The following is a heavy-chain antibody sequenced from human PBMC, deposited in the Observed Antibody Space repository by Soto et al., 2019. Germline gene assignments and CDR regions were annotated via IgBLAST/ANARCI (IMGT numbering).Heavy chain of an antibody. CDR1: GVTFSSYA. J-gene: IGHJ6*02. CDR3: ARDMSGGTYNYYYGMDV. Sequence: PGGSLRLSCAASGVTFSSYAMSGVRQAPGKGLEWVSAISGSGGSTYYADSVKGRFTISRDNSKNTLYLQMNSLRADDTAVYYCARDMSGGTYNYYYGMDVWGQWTTVTVSS. CDR2: ISGSGGST. D-gene: IGHD1-26*01. V-gene: IGHV3-23*01.